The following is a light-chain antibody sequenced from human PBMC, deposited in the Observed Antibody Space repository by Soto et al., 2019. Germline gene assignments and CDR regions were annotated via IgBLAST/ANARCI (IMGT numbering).Light chain of an antibody. J-gene: IGKJ2*01. CDR1: QGIRNG. CDR2: AAS. CDR3: LQHNTYPLV. Sequence: DIQMTQSPSTLSASVGDRVTITCRASQGIRNGLAWYQQKLGKAPKRLIYAASILRSGVPSRFSGSGSGTEFTLTISSLQPEDFATYYCLQHNTYPLVLGQGTKLEIK. V-gene: IGKV1-17*01.